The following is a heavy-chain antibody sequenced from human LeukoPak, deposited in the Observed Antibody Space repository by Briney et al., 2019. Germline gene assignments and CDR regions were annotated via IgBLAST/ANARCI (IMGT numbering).Heavy chain of an antibody. CDR3: ARSEATVGYYYYYMDV. D-gene: IGHD4-17*01. CDR2: TYYSGST. CDR1: GGSISSSSYY. J-gene: IGHJ6*03. Sequence: SETLSLTCTVSGGSISSSSYYWGWIRQPPGKGLEWIGSTYYSGSTYYNPSLKSRATISVDTSKNQFSLKLSSVTAADTAVYYCARSEATVGYYYYYMDVWGKGTTVTVSS. V-gene: IGHV4-39*01.